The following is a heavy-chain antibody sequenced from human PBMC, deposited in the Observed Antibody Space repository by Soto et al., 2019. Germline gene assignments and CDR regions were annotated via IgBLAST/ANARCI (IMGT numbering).Heavy chain of an antibody. J-gene: IGHJ6*03. CDR2: IIPILGTG. V-gene: IGHV1-69*08. CDR1: GGTFTSET. Sequence: QVQLVQSGPEVKKSGSSVKVSCKLSGGTFTSETISWVRQAPGQGLEWMGRIIPILGTGNYAQKFQGRITMTGDKATNTGDREMSSRTSEDTAVYVCAREEGAYNMGTFPLEHRDAWGNGTTVSASS. D-gene: IGHD3-16*01. CDR3: AREEGAYNMGTFPLEHRDA.